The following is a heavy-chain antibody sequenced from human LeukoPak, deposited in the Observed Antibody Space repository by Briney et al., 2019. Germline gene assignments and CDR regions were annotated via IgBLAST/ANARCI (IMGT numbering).Heavy chain of an antibody. J-gene: IGHJ6*02. CDR3: ARGTSISYSSSWYVVYYGMDV. V-gene: IGHV4-34*01. Sequence: SETLSLTCAVYGGSLSGYYWSWIRQPPGKGLEWIGEINHSGSTNYNPSLKSRVTISVDTSKNQFSLKLSSVTAADTAVYYCARGTSISYSSSWYVVYYGMDVWGQGTTVTVSS. CDR1: GGSLSGYY. CDR2: INHSGST. D-gene: IGHD6-13*01.